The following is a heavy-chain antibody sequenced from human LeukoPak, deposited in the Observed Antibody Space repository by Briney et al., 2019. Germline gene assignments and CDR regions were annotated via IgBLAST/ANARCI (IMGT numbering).Heavy chain of an antibody. V-gene: IGHV1-18*01. CDR3: AREYSSGWAFDY. CDR2: ISAYNGNT. CDR1: VYTFTSSG. J-gene: IGHJ4*02. Sequence: ASVKVPCKASVYTFTSSGISWVRQAPGQGLEWMGWISAYNGNTNYAQKLQGRVTMTTDTSTSTAYMELRSLRSDDTAVYYCAREYSSGWAFDYWGQGTLVTVSS. D-gene: IGHD6-19*01.